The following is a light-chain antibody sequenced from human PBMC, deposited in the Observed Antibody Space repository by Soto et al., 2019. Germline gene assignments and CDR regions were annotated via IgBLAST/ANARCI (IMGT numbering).Light chain of an antibody. J-gene: IGKJ4*01. V-gene: IGKV2-30*01. CDR1: QSLLFTNGNTF. Sequence: DVVMTQSPLSLPVTLGQPASISCRSSQSLLFTNGNTFLNWFQQRPGQSPRRLIYQVSRRDSGVPDSFSSSESGTDFTLKISRVEDDDVGVYYCMEGTHWPFTFDGGTKVEIK. CDR3: MEGTHWPFT. CDR2: QVS.